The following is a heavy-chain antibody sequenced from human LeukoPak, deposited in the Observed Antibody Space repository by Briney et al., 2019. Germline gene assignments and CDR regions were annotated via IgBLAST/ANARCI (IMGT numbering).Heavy chain of an antibody. Sequence: SETLSLTCTVSGSSISSRSDYWGWIRQPPGKGLEWIRSIYYTGSTHYNPSLKSRVTISVDTSKNQFSLKLSSVTAADTAVYYCARRPGEYGGNDFDYWGQGTLVTVSS. CDR2: IYYTGST. V-gene: IGHV4-39*01. D-gene: IGHD4/OR15-4a*01. J-gene: IGHJ4*02. CDR1: GSSISSRSDY. CDR3: ARRPGEYGGNDFDY.